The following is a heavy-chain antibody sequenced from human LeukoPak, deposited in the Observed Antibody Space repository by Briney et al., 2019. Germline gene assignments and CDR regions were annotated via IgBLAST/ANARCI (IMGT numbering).Heavy chain of an antibody. CDR2: IYYSGST. CDR3: ARDLPYGSGSLDAFDI. J-gene: IGHJ3*02. V-gene: IGHV4-59*01. CDR1: GGSISSYY. Sequence: SETLSLTCTVSGGSISSYYWSWIRQPPGKGLEWIGYIYYSGSTNYNPSLKSRVTISVDSSKNQFSLKLRSVTAADTAVYYCARDLPYGSGSLDAFDIWGQGTMVTVSS. D-gene: IGHD3-10*01.